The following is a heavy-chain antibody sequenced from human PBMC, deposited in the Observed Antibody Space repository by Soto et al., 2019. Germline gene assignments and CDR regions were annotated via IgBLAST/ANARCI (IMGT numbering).Heavy chain of an antibody. CDR1: GGSISSGDYY. CDR3: ASRGTTTYCSGGSCYEQGFDY. J-gene: IGHJ4*02. Sequence: QVQLQESGPGLVKPSQTLSLTCTVSGGSISSGDYYWSWIRQPPGKGLEWIGYIYYSGSTYYNPSLEGRVTLSVEASKNQFSLKLSSVTAADTAVYYCASRGTTTYCSGGSCYEQGFDYWGQGTLVTVSS. CDR2: IYYSGST. V-gene: IGHV4-30-4*01. D-gene: IGHD2-15*01.